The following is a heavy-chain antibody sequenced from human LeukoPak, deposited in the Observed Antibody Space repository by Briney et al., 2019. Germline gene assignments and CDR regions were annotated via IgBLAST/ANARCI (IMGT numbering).Heavy chain of an antibody. Sequence: SETLSLTCTVSGGSISSSSYYWGWIRQPPGKGLEWIGSIYYSGSTYYNPSLKSRVTISVDMSKNQFSLKLSSVTAADTAIYYCAAENGNFWIGYHYFEDWGQGTLVSVSS. D-gene: IGHD3-3*01. CDR2: IYYSGST. J-gene: IGHJ4*02. CDR1: GGSISSSSYY. V-gene: IGHV4-39*01. CDR3: AAENGNFWIGYHYFED.